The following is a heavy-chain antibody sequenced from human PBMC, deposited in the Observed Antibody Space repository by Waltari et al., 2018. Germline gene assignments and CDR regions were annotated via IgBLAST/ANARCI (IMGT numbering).Heavy chain of an antibody. CDR2: MYYTGSS. CDR3: ASWGSSSRWDDY. V-gene: IGHV4-59*11. J-gene: IGHJ4*02. CDR1: GGSISSHY. D-gene: IGHD6-6*01. Sequence: QVQLQESGPGLVKPSETLYLTCTVYGGSISSHYWSWIRQPPGKALEWIGYMYYTGSSSYNPSLKSRVTISVDTSKNQFSLKLSSVTAADTAVYYCASWGSSSRWDDYWGQGTLVTVSS.